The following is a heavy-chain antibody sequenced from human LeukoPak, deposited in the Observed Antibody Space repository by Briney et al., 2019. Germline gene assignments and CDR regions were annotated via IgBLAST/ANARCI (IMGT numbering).Heavy chain of an antibody. Sequence: ASVKVSCTASGYTFTSYYMHWVRPAPGQGLEWMGIINPSGGSTSYAQKFQGRVTMTRDMSTSTVYMELSSLRSEDTAVYYCARGVGAARSGAGDYWGQGTLVTVSA. CDR2: INPSGGST. CDR3: ARGVGAARSGAGDY. J-gene: IGHJ4*02. V-gene: IGHV1-46*01. D-gene: IGHD6-6*01. CDR1: GYTFTSYY.